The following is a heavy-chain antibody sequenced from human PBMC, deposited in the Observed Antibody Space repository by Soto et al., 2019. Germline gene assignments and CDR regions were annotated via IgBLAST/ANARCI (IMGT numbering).Heavy chain of an antibody. J-gene: IGHJ3*02. D-gene: IGHD3-22*01. CDR3: ARDGIYYYDSSGYDDAFDI. V-gene: IGHV1-18*01. CDR2: ISAYNGNT. Sequence: ASVKVSCKASGYTFTSYGISWVRQAPGQGLEWMGWISAYNGNTNYAQKLQGRVTMTTDTSTSTAYMELRSLRSDDTAVYYCARDGIYYYDSSGYDDAFDIWGQGTMVTVS. CDR1: GYTFTSYG.